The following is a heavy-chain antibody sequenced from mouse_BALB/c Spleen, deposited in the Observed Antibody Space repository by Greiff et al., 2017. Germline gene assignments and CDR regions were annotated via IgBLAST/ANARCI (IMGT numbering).Heavy chain of an antibody. CDR1: GYSFTGYF. CDR3: ARGGYDYDFAY. V-gene: IGHV1-20*02. J-gene: IGHJ3*01. CDR2: INPYNGDT. D-gene: IGHD2-4*01. Sequence: VQLQQSGPELVKPGASVKISCKASGYSFTGYFMNWVMQSHGKSLEWIGRINPYNGDTFYNQKFKGKATLTVDKSSSTAHMELRSLASEDSAVYYCARGGYDYDFAYWGQGTLVTVSA.